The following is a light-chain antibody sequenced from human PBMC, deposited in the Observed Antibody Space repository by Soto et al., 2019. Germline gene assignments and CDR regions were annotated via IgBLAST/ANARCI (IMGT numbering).Light chain of an antibody. CDR2: KAS. V-gene: IGKV1-5*03. CDR1: QNINSW. CDR3: QQYEIYPIT. J-gene: IGKJ5*01. Sequence: DIQMTQSPSTLSSSVGDRVTITCRASQNINSWLAWYQQKPGKAPKLLIYKASSLESGVPSRFSGSGSGTEFTHTISSLQPDDFADYYCQQYEIYPITFGQGTRLEIK.